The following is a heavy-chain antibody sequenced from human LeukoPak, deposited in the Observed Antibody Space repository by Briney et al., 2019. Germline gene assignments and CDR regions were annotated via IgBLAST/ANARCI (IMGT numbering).Heavy chain of an antibody. V-gene: IGHV4-34*01. CDR1: GGSFSGYY. D-gene: IGHD3-10*01. CDR3: ARESYGSGSYYPSSYYFDY. CDR2: INHSGST. Sequence: PSETLSLTCAVYGGSFSGYYWSWLRQPPGKGLEWIGEINHSGSTNYNPSLKSRVTISVDTSKNQFSLKLSSVTAADTAVYYCARESYGSGSYYPSSYYFDYWGQGTLVTVSS. J-gene: IGHJ4*02.